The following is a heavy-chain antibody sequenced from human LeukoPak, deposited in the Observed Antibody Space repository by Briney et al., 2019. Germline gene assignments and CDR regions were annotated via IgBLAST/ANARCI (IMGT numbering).Heavy chain of an antibody. D-gene: IGHD3-22*01. J-gene: IGHJ4*02. CDR3: AKNYYDSSGYYYVGMFYFDY. V-gene: IGHV3-74*01. Sequence: GGSLRLSCAASGFTFSRYWMHWVRQAPGEGLVWVSRIKTDGTYTSNADSVKGRYTISRDNAKNTLYLQMNSLRAEDTAVYYCAKNYYDSSGYYYVGMFYFDYWGQGTLVTVSS. CDR2: IKTDGTYT. CDR1: GFTFSRYW.